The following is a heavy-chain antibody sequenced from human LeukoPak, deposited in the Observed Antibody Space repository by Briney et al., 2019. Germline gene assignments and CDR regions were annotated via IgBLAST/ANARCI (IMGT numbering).Heavy chain of an antibody. CDR3: ARHPITAGGPVDLIDY. J-gene: IGHJ4*02. Sequence: SETLSLTCTVSGGSISSSSYYWGWIRQPPGKGLEWIGTIYYTGTTYYNPSLKSQVTISVDSSKNQFSLKLSSVTAADTAVYYCARHPITAGGPVDLIDYWGQGTLVTVSS. CDR1: GGSISSSSYY. CDR2: IYYTGTT. D-gene: IGHD1-14*01. V-gene: IGHV4-39*01.